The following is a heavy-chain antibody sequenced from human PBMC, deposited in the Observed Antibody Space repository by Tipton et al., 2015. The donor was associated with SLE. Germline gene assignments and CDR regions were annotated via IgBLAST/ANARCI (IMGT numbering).Heavy chain of an antibody. J-gene: IGHJ6*03. CDR1: GGSFSGYS. D-gene: IGHD6-19*01. Sequence: TLSLTCAVYGGSFSGYSWSWIRQPPGKGLEWIGEINHSGFTNYKPSLKSRVTMEADTSTNQLSLKLSSVTAADTAVYYCARGVAGYYFYYYYMDVWGKGTTVTVSS. V-gene: IGHV4-34*01. CDR3: ARGVAGYYFYYYYMDV. CDR2: INHSGFT.